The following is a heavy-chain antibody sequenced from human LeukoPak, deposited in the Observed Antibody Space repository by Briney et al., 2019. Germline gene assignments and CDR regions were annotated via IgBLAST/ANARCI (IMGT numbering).Heavy chain of an antibody. J-gene: IGHJ4*02. Sequence: PGGSLRLSCAASGFTISSYWMSWVRQAPGKGLEWVAGISDSGGSTNYADSVKGRFTISRDNPKNTLYLQMNSLRAEDTAVYFCARRGVVIRVILVGFHKEAFYFDSWGQGALVTVSS. V-gene: IGHV3-23*01. D-gene: IGHD3-22*01. CDR2: ISDSGGST. CDR3: ARRGVVIRVILVGFHKEAFYFDS. CDR1: GFTISSYW.